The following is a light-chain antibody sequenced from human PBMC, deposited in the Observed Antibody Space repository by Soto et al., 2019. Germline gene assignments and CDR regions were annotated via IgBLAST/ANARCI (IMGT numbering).Light chain of an antibody. Sequence: EILLTQSPATLSVSPGETATLSCRASQNVLSDLAWYQQKPGQAPRLLVYGATTRATDAPAKFRGRGPGTEFSLTISSLQSEDSATYYCQQDRSWPRTFGQGSKVEI. J-gene: IGKJ1*01. CDR1: QNVLSD. V-gene: IGKV3-15*01. CDR3: QQDRSWPRT. CDR2: GAT.